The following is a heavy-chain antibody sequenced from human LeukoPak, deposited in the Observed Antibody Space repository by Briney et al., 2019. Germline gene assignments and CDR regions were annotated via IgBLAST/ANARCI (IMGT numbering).Heavy chain of an antibody. D-gene: IGHD3-10*01. CDR3: ARDVSYGSGSLDY. J-gene: IGHJ4*02. Sequence: GGSLRLSCAASGFTFSSYAMHWVRQAPGKGLEWVGVISYDGSNKYYADSVKGRFTISRDNSKNTLYLQMNSLRAEDTAVYYCARDVSYGSGSLDYWGQGTLVTVSS. V-gene: IGHV3-30-3*01. CDR2: ISYDGSNK. CDR1: GFTFSSYA.